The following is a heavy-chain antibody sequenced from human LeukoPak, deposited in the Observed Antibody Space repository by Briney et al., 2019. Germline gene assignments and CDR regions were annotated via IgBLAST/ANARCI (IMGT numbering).Heavy chain of an antibody. D-gene: IGHD2-2*02. CDR2: ISGSGDST. J-gene: IGHJ4*02. CDR1: GFTFSNYA. Sequence: PGGSLRLSCAASGFTFSNYAMSWVRQAPGKGLEWVSPISGSGDSTSYADSVKGRFTISRDNSKDTLYLQMNSLRAEDTAVYYCGKGRGFTSSTCYNYWGQGTLVTVSS. V-gene: IGHV3-23*01. CDR3: GKGRGFTSSTCYNY.